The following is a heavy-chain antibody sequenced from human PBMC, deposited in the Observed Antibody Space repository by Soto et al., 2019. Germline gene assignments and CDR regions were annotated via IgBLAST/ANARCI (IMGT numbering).Heavy chain of an antibody. CDR2: ISGSGATT. V-gene: IGHV3-23*01. CDR3: ARDRSYYDSSGSYSPPY. CDR1: GFTFSSYA. D-gene: IGHD3-22*01. Sequence: EVQLLESGGGLVQPGGSLRLSCAASGFTFSSYAMNWVRQAPGKGLEWVSAISGSGATTHFADSVKGRFTISRDNSKNTLYLQMNSLRAEDTAVYYCARDRSYYDSSGSYSPPYWGQGTLVTVSS. J-gene: IGHJ4*02.